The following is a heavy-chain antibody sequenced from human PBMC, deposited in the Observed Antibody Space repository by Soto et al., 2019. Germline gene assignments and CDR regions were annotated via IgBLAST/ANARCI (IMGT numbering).Heavy chain of an antibody. CDR1: GDTFSNHA. D-gene: IGHD3-3*01. V-gene: IGHV1-69*06. CDR3: AASTFQSGVSGYFHLDH. Sequence: QVHLVQSGTEVKKPGSSVKVSCKTSGDTFSNHAISWVRQVPGQGLEWMGGIIPLFDSASYAQRSHDRVTITADKFTSTAYLELRGLRPEDTAVYYCAASTFQSGVSGYFHLDHWGQGTLVTVSS. J-gene: IGHJ4*02. CDR2: IIPLFDSA.